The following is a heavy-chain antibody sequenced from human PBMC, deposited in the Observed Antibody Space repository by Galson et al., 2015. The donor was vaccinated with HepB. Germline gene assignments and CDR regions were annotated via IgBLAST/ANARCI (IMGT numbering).Heavy chain of an antibody. D-gene: IGHD2-8*01. Sequence: SLRLSCAASGFTFSSYGMHWVRQAPGKGLEWVAVISYDGSNKYYADSVKGRFTISRDNSKNTLYLQMNSLRAEDTAVYYCAKEYIMVFAYWGQGTLVTVSS. J-gene: IGHJ4*02. CDR3: AKEYIMVFAY. V-gene: IGHV3-30*18. CDR1: GFTFSSYG. CDR2: ISYDGSNK.